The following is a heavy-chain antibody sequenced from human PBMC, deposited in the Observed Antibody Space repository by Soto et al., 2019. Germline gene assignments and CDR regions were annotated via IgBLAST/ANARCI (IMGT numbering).Heavy chain of an antibody. D-gene: IGHD3-9*01. Sequence: VGSLRLSCASSGFTFSSYAMSCVRQAPGKWLEWVSAISGSGGSTYYADSVKGRFTISRDNSKNTLYLQMNSLRAEDTAVYYCAKDSSRYFDWTNYGMEVWRQGTKVTVS. V-gene: IGHV3-23*01. CDR2: ISGSGGST. J-gene: IGHJ6*01. CDR3: AKDSSRYFDWTNYGMEV. CDR1: GFTFSSYA.